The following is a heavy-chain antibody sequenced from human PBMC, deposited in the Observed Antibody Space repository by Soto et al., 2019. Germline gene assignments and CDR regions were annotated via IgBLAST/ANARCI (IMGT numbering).Heavy chain of an antibody. CDR3: AKQMFKWELYALDI. J-gene: IGHJ3*02. CDR1: GFTLRRYA. Sequence: RGSLRLSCGASGFTLRRYAMSWVRQTPGKGLEWVAGISGSGDRTYYADSVKGRFNISRDNSKNTLDLQLSSLRVEDTAVYFCAKQMFKWELYALDIWGQGTMVSVS. CDR2: ISGSGDRT. V-gene: IGHV3-23*01. D-gene: IGHD1-26*01.